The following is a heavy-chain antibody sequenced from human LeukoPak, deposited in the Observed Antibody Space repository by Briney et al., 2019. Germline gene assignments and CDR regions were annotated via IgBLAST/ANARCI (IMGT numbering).Heavy chain of an antibody. J-gene: IGHJ3*01. V-gene: IGHV3-30-3*01. D-gene: IGHD3-3*01. CDR2: ISYDGSEK. CDR1: GFTFSSYA. Sequence: PGGSLRLSCAASGFTFSSYAMSWVRQAPGEGLEWVAVISYDGSEKYYADSVKSRFTISRDKSGNTLYLQVNSLRGDDTAVYYCARERGGAFDFWGQGTMVTVSS. CDR3: ARERGGAFDF.